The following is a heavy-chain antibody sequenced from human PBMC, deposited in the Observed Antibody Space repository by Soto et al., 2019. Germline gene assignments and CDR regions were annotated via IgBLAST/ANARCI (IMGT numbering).Heavy chain of an antibody. J-gene: IGHJ6*02. D-gene: IGHD3-10*01. CDR3: SRRYSFGSGKYGVDV. CDR1: GGAISSGGYY. V-gene: IGHV4-31*08. Sequence: PSETLSLTCTVSGGAISSGGYYWSWIRQHPGKGLEWIGYIYYSGSTYYNPSLNGRVIISADTSKNQFSLKLSSLTAADTAVYYCSRRYSFGSGKYGVDVWGQGTMVTVSS. CDR2: IYYSGST.